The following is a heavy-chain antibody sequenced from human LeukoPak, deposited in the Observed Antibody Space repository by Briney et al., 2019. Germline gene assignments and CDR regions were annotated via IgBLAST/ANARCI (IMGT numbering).Heavy chain of an antibody. CDR2: MNPNSGNT. V-gene: IGHV1-8*03. CDR1: VYTFTSYD. CDR3: ARGRSRENWFDP. J-gene: IGHJ5*02. Sequence: ASVKVSCKASVYTFTSYDINWVRQATGQGLEWMGWMNPNSGNTGYAQKFQGRVTITRNTSISTAYMELSSLRSEDTAVYYCARGRSRENWFDPWGQGTLVTVSS.